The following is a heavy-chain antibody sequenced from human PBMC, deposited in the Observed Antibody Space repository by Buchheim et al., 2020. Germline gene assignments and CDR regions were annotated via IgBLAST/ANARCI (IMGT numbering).Heavy chain of an antibody. D-gene: IGHD2-2*01. CDR3: ARGGGGYCSSTSCLEN. Sequence: QVQLVQSGAEVKKPGASVKVSCKASGYTFTGYYMHWVRQAPGQGLEWMGWINPNSGGTNSAQKFQGWVTMTRDTSIITAYMELSRLRSDDTAVYYCARGGGGYCSSTSCLENWGQGTL. V-gene: IGHV1-2*04. CDR1: GYTFTGYY. CDR2: INPNSGGT. J-gene: IGHJ4*02.